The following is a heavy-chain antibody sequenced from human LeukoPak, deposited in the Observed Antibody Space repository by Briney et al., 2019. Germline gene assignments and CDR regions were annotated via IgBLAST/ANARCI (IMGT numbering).Heavy chain of an antibody. CDR3: ASRKLGNDY. CDR2: IYTSGST. V-gene: IGHV4-61*02. CDR1: GGSISSGSYY. D-gene: IGHD7-27*01. J-gene: IGHJ4*02. Sequence: SQTLSLTCTVSGGSISSGSYYWSWIRQPAGKGLEWIGRIYTSGSTNYNPSLKSRVTISADTSQNQFSLKLSSVTAADTAVYYCASRKLGNDYWGQGTLVTVSS.